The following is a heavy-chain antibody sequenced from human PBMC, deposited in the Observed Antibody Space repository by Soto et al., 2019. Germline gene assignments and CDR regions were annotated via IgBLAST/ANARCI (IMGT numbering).Heavy chain of an antibody. CDR1: GFSLSTTGVG. D-gene: IGHD7-27*01. V-gene: IGHV2-5*02. CDR2: IYWDDDE. J-gene: IGHJ4*02. Sequence: QITLKESGPPLVKPTQTLTLTCAFSGFSLSTTGVGVGWIRQPPGKALEWLAFIYWDDDERYRPSLKSRLTITKETSKTQVVLKIANMDPVDTTTYYCARTSVNWGSRGLIDHWGQGTLVTVSS. CDR3: ARTSVNWGSRGLIDH.